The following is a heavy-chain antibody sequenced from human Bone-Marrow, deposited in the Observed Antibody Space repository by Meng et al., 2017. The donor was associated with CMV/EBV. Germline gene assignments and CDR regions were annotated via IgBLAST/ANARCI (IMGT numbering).Heavy chain of an antibody. D-gene: IGHD3-3*01. CDR1: GGSFSGYY. Sequence: SETLSLTCAVYGGSFSGYYWSWIRQPPGKGLEWIGEINHSGSTNYNPSLKSRVTISVDTSKNQFSLKLTSVTAADTAVYYCARARRYYDFWSGFGPTDRGQGTLVTVSS. CDR2: INHSGST. J-gene: IGHJ4*02. CDR3: ARARRYYDFWSGFGPTD. V-gene: IGHV4-34*01.